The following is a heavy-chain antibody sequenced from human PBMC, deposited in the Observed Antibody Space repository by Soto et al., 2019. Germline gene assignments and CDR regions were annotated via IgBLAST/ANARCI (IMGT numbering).Heavy chain of an antibody. J-gene: IGHJ5*02. CDR3: ASVVNHLKLRGWFGL. Sequence: QEQLQESGPGLVKPSQTLSLTCNVSGGSISTDKYYWSWIRQSPGKGLEWIGNIPYGGTTSYTPSLKIRLTISVDTSTNQFSLRLTSVSAADTAGYVCASVVNHLKLRGWFGLWGQGTLVTVSS. CDR2: IPYGGTT. CDR1: GGSISTDKYY. V-gene: IGHV4-30-4*01. D-gene: IGHD1-1*01.